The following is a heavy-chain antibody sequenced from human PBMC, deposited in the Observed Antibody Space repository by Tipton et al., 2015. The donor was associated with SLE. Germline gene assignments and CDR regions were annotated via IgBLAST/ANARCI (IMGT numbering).Heavy chain of an antibody. CDR2: ISHSGSS. V-gene: IGHV4-38-2*02. CDR1: GYSISSGFS. Sequence: TLSLTCTVSGYSISSGFSWGWIRQTPGKGLEWIAYISHSGSSDYNPSLRSRVTISRDTSRNQFSLKLSSVTAADTAVYYCVTKTGSYSDYWGRGTLLTVSS. J-gene: IGHJ4*02. CDR3: VTKTGSYSDY. D-gene: IGHD1-26*01.